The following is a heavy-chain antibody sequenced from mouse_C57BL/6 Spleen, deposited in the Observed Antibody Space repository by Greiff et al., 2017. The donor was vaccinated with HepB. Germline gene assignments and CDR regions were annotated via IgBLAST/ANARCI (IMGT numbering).Heavy chain of an antibody. D-gene: IGHD2-1*01. CDR3: ARGGNHGFAY. Sequence: DVKLQESGPGLVKPSQSLSLTCSVTGYSITSGYYWNWIRQFPGNKLEWMGYISYDGSNNYNPSLKNRISITRDTSKNQFFLKLNSVTTEDTATYYCARGGNHGFAYWGQGTLVTVSA. CDR1: GYSITSGYY. CDR2: ISYDGSN. J-gene: IGHJ3*01. V-gene: IGHV3-6*01.